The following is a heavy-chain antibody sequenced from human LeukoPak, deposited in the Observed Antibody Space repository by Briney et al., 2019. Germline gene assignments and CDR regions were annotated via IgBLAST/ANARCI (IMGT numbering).Heavy chain of an antibody. CDR1: GFTFTKYW. V-gene: IGHV3-7*01. Sequence: PGGSLRLSCAASGFTFTKYWMTWVRQAPGKGLEWVGNIKQDGSDKNYMDSVKGRFTISKDRAKNTLYLQMNSLRTEDMAVYYCARSPKYCGGDCYNFDDWGQGTLVTVSS. CDR3: ARSPKYCGGDCYNFDD. CDR2: IKQDGSDK. J-gene: IGHJ4*02. D-gene: IGHD2-21*01.